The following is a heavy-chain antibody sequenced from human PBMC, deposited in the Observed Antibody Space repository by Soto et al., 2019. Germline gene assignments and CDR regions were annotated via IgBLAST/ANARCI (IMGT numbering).Heavy chain of an antibody. V-gene: IGHV3-48*02. D-gene: IGHD6-13*01. J-gene: IGHJ4*02. CDR2: IRSSTTV. CDR1: GFSFSDFI. CDR3: ARDLSWDFAH. Sequence: PGGSLRLSCAASGFSFSDFIMNWVRQAPGKGLEWISYIRSSTTVSYADSVKGRFTISRDNAKNSLFLQMNGLRDEDTAVYYCARDLSWDFAHWGQGAMLAVSS.